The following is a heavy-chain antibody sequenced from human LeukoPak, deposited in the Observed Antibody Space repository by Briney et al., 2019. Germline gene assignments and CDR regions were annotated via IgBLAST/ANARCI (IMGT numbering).Heavy chain of an antibody. J-gene: IGHJ4*02. V-gene: IGHV1-69*06. Sequence: VASVKVSCKASGGTFSSYAISWVRQAPGQGLEWMGGIIPIFGTANYAQKFQGRVTMTEDTSTDTAYMELSSLRSEDTAVYYCARDPPADIAAAGALDYWGQGTLVTVSS. CDR2: IIPIFGTA. CDR1: GGTFSSYA. CDR3: ARDPPADIAAAGALDY. D-gene: IGHD6-13*01.